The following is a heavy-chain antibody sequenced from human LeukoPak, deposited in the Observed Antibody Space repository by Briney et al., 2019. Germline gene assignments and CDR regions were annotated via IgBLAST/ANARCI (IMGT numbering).Heavy chain of an antibody. J-gene: IGHJ3*02. V-gene: IGHV3-23*01. CDR1: GFTFSSYG. CDR3: VRGYLGLAYAGAFDI. CDR2: ISGSGGST. Sequence: GGSLRLSCAASGFTFSSYGMSWVRQAPGKGLEWVSAISGSGGSTYYADSVKGRFTISRDNSKNTLYLQMNSLKTEDTAVYYCVRGYLGLAYAGAFDIWGQGTMVTVSS. D-gene: IGHD2-15*01.